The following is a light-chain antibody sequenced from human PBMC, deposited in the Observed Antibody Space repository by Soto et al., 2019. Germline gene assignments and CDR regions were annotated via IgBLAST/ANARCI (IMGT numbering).Light chain of an antibody. CDR2: GNS. CDR1: SSNFGSGYD. Sequence: QSVLTQPPSVSGAPGQRVTISCTGSSSNFGSGYDVHWYQQLPGTAPKLLIYGNSNRPSGVPDRFSGSKSGTSASLAITGLQAEDEADYYCQSYDNSLSVYVFGTGTKLTVL. V-gene: IGLV1-40*01. J-gene: IGLJ1*01. CDR3: QSYDNSLSVYV.